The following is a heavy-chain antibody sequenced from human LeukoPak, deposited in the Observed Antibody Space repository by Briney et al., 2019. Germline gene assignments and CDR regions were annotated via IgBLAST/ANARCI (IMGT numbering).Heavy chain of an antibody. J-gene: IGHJ6*03. CDR1: GVSISSSNSY. V-gene: IGHV4-39*02. CDR2: IYYSGNT. D-gene: IGHD4-17*01. CDR3: ARDIAVKKYYYYYYYMDV. Sequence: SETLSLTCTVSGVSISSSNSYWGWIRQPPGKGLEWIGSIYYSGNTYYNASLKSQVSISIDTSKNQFSLKLSSVTAADTAVYYCARDIAVKKYYYYYYYMDVWGKGTTVTISS.